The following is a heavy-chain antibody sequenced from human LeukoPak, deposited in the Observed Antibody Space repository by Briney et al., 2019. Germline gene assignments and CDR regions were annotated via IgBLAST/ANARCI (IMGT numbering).Heavy chain of an antibody. CDR1: GGSISSYY. CDR2: IYYSGST. D-gene: IGHD3-22*01. CDR3: ARVPNDSSGYYPYYYYGMDV. J-gene: IGHJ6*02. Sequence: SETLSLTCTVSGGSISSYYWSWIRQPPGKGLEWIGYIYYSGSTNYNPSLKSRVTISVDTSKNQFSLKLSSVTAADTAVYYCARVPNDSSGYYPYYYYGMDVWGQGTTVTVS. V-gene: IGHV4-59*01.